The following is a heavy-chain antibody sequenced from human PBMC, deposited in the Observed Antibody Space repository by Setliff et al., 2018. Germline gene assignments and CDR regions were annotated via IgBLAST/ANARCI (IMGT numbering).Heavy chain of an antibody. CDR2: IRTKANSYAT. V-gene: IGHV3-73*01. CDR1: GFTFSDST. J-gene: IGHJ3*01. Sequence: GESLKISCAASGFTFSDSTMHWVRQSSGKGLEWVGRIRTKANSYATAYATSVQDRFTISRHDSESTTYLQMNGLKTEDTAVYYCVRHMTYYDFWRGYYSTSDAFHVWGQGTMVTVSS. CDR3: VRHMTYYDFWRGYYSTSDAFHV. D-gene: IGHD3-3*01.